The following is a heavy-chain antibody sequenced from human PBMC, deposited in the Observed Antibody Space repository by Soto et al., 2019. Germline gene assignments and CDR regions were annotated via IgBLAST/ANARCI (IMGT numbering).Heavy chain of an antibody. CDR1: GYTFTNYD. V-gene: IGHV1-8*01. CDR2: MNPNSDNT. J-gene: IGHJ6*02. CDR3: ARKXGGQQVGHFYFYYGMDI. Sequence: ASVKVSCKASGYTFTNYDIHWVRQATGQGLEWVGWMNPNSDNTGSAQRFQGRVTMTRNTSISTAYMELSSLRSEDTATYYCARKXGGQQVGHFYFYYGMDIWGQGTTVTVSS. D-gene: IGHD6-13*01.